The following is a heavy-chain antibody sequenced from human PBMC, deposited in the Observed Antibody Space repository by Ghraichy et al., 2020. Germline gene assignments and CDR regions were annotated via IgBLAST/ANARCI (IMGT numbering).Heavy chain of an antibody. J-gene: IGHJ4*02. V-gene: IGHV3-33*08. D-gene: IGHD1-14*01. CDR2: IRYDGSNE. CDR3: ARDLRKGSYFDY. Sequence: GGSLRLSCVASGFTFNTYGMHWVRQAPGKGLEWVAIIRYDGSNENYADSVKGRFTISRDNSKNTLYLQMNSLRAEDTAIYYCARDLRKGSYFDYWGQGTLVTVAS. CDR1: GFTFNTYG.